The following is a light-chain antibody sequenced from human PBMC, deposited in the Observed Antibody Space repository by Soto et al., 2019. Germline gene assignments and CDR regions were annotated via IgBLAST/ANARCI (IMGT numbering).Light chain of an antibody. CDR1: QSISRN. CDR2: GAS. Sequence: EIVMTQSPAGLSASPGERATLSCRASQSISRNLAWYKQKPGQAPRLLIYGASTRATGVPARFSGSGSGTEFTLTIKSLKSEDFVVDFCQQYNDWPTFGQGTKVDIK. V-gene: IGKV3-15*01. J-gene: IGKJ1*01. CDR3: QQYNDWPT.